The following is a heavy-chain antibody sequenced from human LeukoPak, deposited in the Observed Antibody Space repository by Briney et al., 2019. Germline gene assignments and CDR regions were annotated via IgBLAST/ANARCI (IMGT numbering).Heavy chain of an antibody. CDR2: MNPNCGNT. V-gene: IGHV1-8*01. D-gene: IGHD3-22*01. Sequence: GTSVKVSCKSSVYTYTSYDINWGRQAPRNRRKWLGWMNPNCGNTGYAQNFQGRVNMTRNSSISRAYMELSSVRSEDTAVYYCLREYYYDSSGYLYYYGMDVWGQGTTVTVYS. J-gene: IGHJ6*02. CDR3: LREYYYDSSGYLYYYGMDV. CDR1: VYTYTSYD.